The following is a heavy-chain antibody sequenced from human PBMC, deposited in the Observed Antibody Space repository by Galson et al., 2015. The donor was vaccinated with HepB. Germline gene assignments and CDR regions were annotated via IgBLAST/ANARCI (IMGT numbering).Heavy chain of an antibody. J-gene: IGHJ6*02. D-gene: IGHD2-2*01. V-gene: IGHV3-7*01. CDR1: GFTFSSYW. CDR2: IKQDGSEK. CDR3: ASTGPPNRYCSSTSCYPT. Sequence: SLRLSCAASGFTFSSYWMSWVRQAPGKGLEWVANIKQDGSEKYYVDSAKGRLTISRDNAKNSLYLQMNSLRAEDTAVYYCASTGPPNRYCSSTSCYPTWGQGTTVTVSS.